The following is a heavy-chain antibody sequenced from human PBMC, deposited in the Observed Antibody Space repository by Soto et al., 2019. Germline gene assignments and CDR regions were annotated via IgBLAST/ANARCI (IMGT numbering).Heavy chain of an antibody. CDR1: GFTFSNAW. CDR2: IKSKTDGGTT. CDR3: TTDQRKQLPYYCYYGMDV. D-gene: IGHD6-13*01. V-gene: IGHV3-15*01. Sequence: GGSLRLSCAASGFTFSNAWMSWVRQAPGKGLEWVGRIKSKTDGGTTDYAAPVKGRFTISRDDPKNTLYLHMNSLKTEDTAVYYWTTDQRKQLPYYCYYGMDVWGQGTTGTVS. J-gene: IGHJ6*02.